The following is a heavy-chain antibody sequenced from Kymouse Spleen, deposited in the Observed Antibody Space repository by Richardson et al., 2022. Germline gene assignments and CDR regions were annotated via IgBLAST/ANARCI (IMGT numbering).Heavy chain of an antibody. CDR1: GFTFSSYW. D-gene: IGHD1-7*01. CDR2: IKQDGSEK. J-gene: IGHJ6*02. CDR3: ARDGITGTNSSSWPPYYYYYGMDV. V-gene: IGHV3-7*01. Sequence: EVQLVESGGGLVQPGGSLRLSCAASGFTFSSYWMSWVRQAPGKGLEWVANIKQDGSEKYYVDSVKGRFTISRDNAKNSLYLQMNSLRAEDTAVYYCARDGITGTNSSSWPPYYYYYGMDVWGQGTTVTVSS.